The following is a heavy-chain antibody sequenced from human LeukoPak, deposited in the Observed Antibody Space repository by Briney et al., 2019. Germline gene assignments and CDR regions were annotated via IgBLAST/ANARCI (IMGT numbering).Heavy chain of an antibody. V-gene: IGHV1-8*02. J-gene: IGHJ3*02. CDR2: MNPNSGNT. D-gene: IGHD3-22*01. CDR1: GGTFSSYA. CDR3: ARGIYDSSGYYYVFVAFDI. Sequence: ASVKVSCKASGGTFSSYAISWVRQAPGQGLEWMGWMNPNSGNTGYAQKFQGRVTMTRNTSISTAYMELSSLRSEDTAVYYCARGIYDSSGYYYVFVAFDIWGQGTMVTVSS.